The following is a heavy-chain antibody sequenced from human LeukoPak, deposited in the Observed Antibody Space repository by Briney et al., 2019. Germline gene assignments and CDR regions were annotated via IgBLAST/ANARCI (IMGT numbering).Heavy chain of an antibody. Sequence: SETLSLTCTVSGASISSGDYYWSWIRQPPGKGLEWIGYISYSGSTYYNPSLKSRVTISVDTSKNQFSLKLSSVTAADTAVYYCARGHHDFWSGYSKYYFDYWGQGTLVTVSS. V-gene: IGHV4-30-4*01. D-gene: IGHD3-3*01. CDR3: ARGHHDFWSGYSKYYFDY. CDR1: GASISSGDYY. CDR2: ISYSGST. J-gene: IGHJ4*02.